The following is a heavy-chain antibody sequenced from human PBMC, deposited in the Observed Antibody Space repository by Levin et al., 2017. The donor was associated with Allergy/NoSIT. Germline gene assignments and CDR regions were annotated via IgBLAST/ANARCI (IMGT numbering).Heavy chain of an antibody. J-gene: IGHJ3*02. D-gene: IGHD5-24*01. CDR1: GYSFTNYW. CDR3: ARQSMAATDVFDM. V-gene: IGHV5-51*01. CDR2: INPDDFAT. Sequence: GESLKISCQGSGYSFTNYWIAWVRQMSGKGPEWMGIINPDDFATRYNPSFQGQVTISADKSISTAFLQWSSLKASDTAMYYCARQSMAATDVFDMWGQGTKVTVSS.